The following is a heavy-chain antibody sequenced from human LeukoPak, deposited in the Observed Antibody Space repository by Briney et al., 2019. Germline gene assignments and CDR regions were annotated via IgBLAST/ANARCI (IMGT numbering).Heavy chain of an antibody. CDR1: GFSFSGSA. J-gene: IGHJ6*02. CDR2: IRSRANSYVT. V-gene: IGHV3-73*01. Sequence: GGSLRLSCAASGFSFSGSAMHWVRQASGKGLEWVGRIRSRANSYVTVYAASMEGRFTISRDDSKNTAYLEMNSLKTEDTAVYYCTRHSDKYCSGAGCYVNNFYGLDVWGQGTTVTVSS. CDR3: TRHSDKYCSGAGCYVNNFYGLDV. D-gene: IGHD2-15*01.